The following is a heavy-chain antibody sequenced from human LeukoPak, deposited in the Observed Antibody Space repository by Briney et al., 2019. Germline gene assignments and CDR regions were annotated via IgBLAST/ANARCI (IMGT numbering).Heavy chain of an antibody. V-gene: IGHV1-18*01. J-gene: IGHJ4*02. Sequence: ASVKVSCKASGFTFTSCYFGWVRQAPGQGLEWLGWVSAYNGYTRYAQKLQGRVTMSTDTSTSTAYMDLRSLKYDDTAIYYCARADSSWPPYFDYWGQGTLVTVSS. D-gene: IGHD5-18*01. CDR3: ARADSSWPPYFDY. CDR2: VSAYNGYT. CDR1: GFTFTSCY.